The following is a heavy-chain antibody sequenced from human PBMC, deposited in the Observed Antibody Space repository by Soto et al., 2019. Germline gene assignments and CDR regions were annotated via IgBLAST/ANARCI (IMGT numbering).Heavy chain of an antibody. CDR2: INGDGSST. Sequence: EVQLVESGGGLIQPGGSLRLSCAASGFTFSDYWMHWVRQAPGKGLVWVSRINGDGSSTTYADSVKGRFTISRDNAKNTLSLQMTSLRAEDSAVYYCAREHRDRYCSVGNCYMPQKNWGRGTLVTVS. CDR1: GFTFSDYW. J-gene: IGHJ4*02. V-gene: IGHV3-74*01. D-gene: IGHD2-15*01. CDR3: AREHRDRYCSVGNCYMPQKN.